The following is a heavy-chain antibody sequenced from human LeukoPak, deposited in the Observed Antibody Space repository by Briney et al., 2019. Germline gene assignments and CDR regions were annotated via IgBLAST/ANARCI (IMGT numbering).Heavy chain of an antibody. CDR2: ISSSSSYI. D-gene: IGHD3-3*01. CDR1: GFTFSSYS. Sequence: GGSLRLSCAASGFTFSSYSMNWVRQAPGKGLEWVSSISSSSSYIYYADSVKGRFTISRDNAKNSLYLQMNSLGAEDTAVYYCAREYDFWSGTDAFDIWGQGTMVTVSS. CDR3: AREYDFWSGTDAFDI. J-gene: IGHJ3*02. V-gene: IGHV3-21*01.